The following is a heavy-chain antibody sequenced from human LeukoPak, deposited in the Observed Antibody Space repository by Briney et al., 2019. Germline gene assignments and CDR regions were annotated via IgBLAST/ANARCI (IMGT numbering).Heavy chain of an antibody. D-gene: IGHD3-10*01. CDR2: ISYDGSNK. Sequence: GRSLRLSCAASGFTFSSYAMHWVRQAPGKGLEWVAVISYDGSNKYYADSVKGRFTISRDNSKNTLYLQMNSLRAEDTAVYYCARVGVRGLRSYFFDYWGQGTLVTVSS. CDR3: ARVGVRGLRSYFFDY. J-gene: IGHJ4*02. CDR1: GFTFSSYA. V-gene: IGHV3-30*01.